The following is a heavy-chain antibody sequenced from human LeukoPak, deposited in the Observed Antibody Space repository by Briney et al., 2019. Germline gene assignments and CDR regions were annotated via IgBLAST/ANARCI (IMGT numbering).Heavy chain of an antibody. V-gene: IGHV3-23*01. CDR2: ISGSGGST. Sequence: GGSLRLSCAASGFTFSSYAMSWVRQAPGKGLEWVSAISGSGGSTYYADSVKGRFTISRDNSKNTLYLQMNSLRAKDTAVYYCAKDRYHDSTGYYGPGSAFDYWGRGTLVTVSS. CDR1: GFTFSSYA. D-gene: IGHD3-22*01. CDR3: AKDRYHDSTGYYGPGSAFDY. J-gene: IGHJ4*02.